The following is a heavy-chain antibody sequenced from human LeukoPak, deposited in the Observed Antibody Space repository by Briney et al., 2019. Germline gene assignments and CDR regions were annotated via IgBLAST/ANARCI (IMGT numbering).Heavy chain of an antibody. CDR3: ARFRTAMQLWKGYYFDY. CDR1: GFTFSSYW. CDR2: IKQDGREK. V-gene: IGHV3-7*01. J-gene: IGHJ4*02. Sequence: GGSLRLSCAASGFTFSSYWMSWVRQAPGKGLEWVANIKQDGREKYCVDSVKGRFTISRDNTKKSLYLQMNTLRAEDTAVYYCARFRTAMQLWKGYYFDYWGQGTLVTVSS. D-gene: IGHD5-18*01.